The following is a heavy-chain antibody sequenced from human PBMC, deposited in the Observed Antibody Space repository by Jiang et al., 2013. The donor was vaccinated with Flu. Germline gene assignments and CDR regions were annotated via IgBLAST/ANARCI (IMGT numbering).Heavy chain of an antibody. V-gene: IGHV3-11*06. CDR2: ISSSSSYT. J-gene: IGHJ4*02. D-gene: IGHD6-13*01. CDR3: AGSWKRYYFDY. Sequence: WIRQXPGKGLEWVSYISSSSSYTNYADSVKGRFTISRDNAKNSLYLQMISLRAEDTAVYYCAGSWKRYYFDYWGQGTLVTVSS.